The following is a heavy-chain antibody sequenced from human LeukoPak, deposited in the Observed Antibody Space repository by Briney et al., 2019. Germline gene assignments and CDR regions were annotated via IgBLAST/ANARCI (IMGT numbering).Heavy chain of an antibody. D-gene: IGHD2-8*01. V-gene: IGHV3-49*03. CDR1: EFTFGDYA. CDR2: IRSKTYGGTT. J-gene: IGHJ4*02. CDR3: TRVFCTNGVCADY. Sequence: GGSLRLSCTASEFTFGDYAMSWFRQAPGKGLEWVGFIRSKTYGGTTEYAASVKGRFTISRDDSRSIAYLQMNSLKTEDTAVYYCTRVFCTNGVCADYWGQGTLVTVSS.